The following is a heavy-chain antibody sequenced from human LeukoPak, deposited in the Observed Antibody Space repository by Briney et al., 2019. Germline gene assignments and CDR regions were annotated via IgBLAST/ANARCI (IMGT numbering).Heavy chain of an antibody. CDR3: ARGSYDFWSGYSTLDY. Sequence: SETLSLTCTVSGGSISSSSYYWGWIRQPPGKGLEWIGSIYYSGSTYYNPSLKSRVTISVDTSKNQFSLKLSSVTAADTAVYYCARGSYDFWSGYSTLDYWGQGTLVTVSS. V-gene: IGHV4-39*07. D-gene: IGHD3-3*01. J-gene: IGHJ4*02. CDR2: IYYSGST. CDR1: GGSISSSSYY.